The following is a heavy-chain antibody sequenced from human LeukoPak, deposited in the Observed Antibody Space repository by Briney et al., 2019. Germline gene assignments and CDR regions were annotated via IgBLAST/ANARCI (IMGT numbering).Heavy chain of an antibody. J-gene: IGHJ4*02. CDR2: FDPEDGET. CDR3: ATELVGASFDY. Sequence: ASVKVSCKVSGYTLTELSMHWVRQAPGKGLEWMGGFDPEDGETIYAQKFQGRVTMTEVTSTDTAYTELSSLRSGDTAVYYCATELVGASFDYWGQGTLVTVSS. V-gene: IGHV1-24*01. D-gene: IGHD1-26*01. CDR1: GYTLTELS.